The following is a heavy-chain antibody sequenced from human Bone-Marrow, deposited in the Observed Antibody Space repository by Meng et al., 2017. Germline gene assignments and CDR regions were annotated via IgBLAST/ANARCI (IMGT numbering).Heavy chain of an antibody. V-gene: IGHV4-30-4*01. J-gene: IGHJ4*02. CDR2: IYYSGST. D-gene: IGHD2-21*01. CDR3: ASFDHIPRRNYFDY. CDR1: GASINNADYY. Sequence: QVQLQESGPGLVKPSQTLSLTCTVSGASINNADYYWSWIRQPPGKGLEWIGYIYYSGSTYYKPSLNSRVSISVDTSKNQFSLKMSSVTAADTAVYYCASFDHIPRRNYFDYWGQGTLVTVSS.